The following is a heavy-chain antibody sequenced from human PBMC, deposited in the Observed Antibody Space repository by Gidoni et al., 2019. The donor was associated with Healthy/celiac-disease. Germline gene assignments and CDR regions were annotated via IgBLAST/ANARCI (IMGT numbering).Heavy chain of an antibody. V-gene: IGHV5-51*01. CDR2: IYPGDSDT. J-gene: IGHJ3*02. D-gene: IGHD3-22*01. Sequence: EVQLVQPGAEAKKPWESLQISCKGSGYSFTSYWIGWVRQRPGKGLEWMGIIYPGDSDTRYSPSFQGQVTISADKSISTAYLQWSSLKASDTAMYYCARARRGYYYDAFDIWGQGTMVTVSS. CDR1: GYSFTSYW. CDR3: ARARRGYYYDAFDI.